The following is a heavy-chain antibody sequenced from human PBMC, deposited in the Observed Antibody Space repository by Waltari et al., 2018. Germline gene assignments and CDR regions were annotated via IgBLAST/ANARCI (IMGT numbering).Heavy chain of an antibody. V-gene: IGHV3-30*09. Sequence: QVQLVESGGGVVQPGRSLRLSCAASDFPFSSYAMHWVRQAPGKGLEWVAVISYNERNIYYVDSVRGRFAISRDNSKKMLYLQMNSLRAEDTAVYYCARDYCDRTNCHGMDVWGQGTTVTVSS. CDR2: ISYNERNI. CDR3: ARDYCDRTNCHGMDV. J-gene: IGHJ6*02. CDR1: DFPFSSYA. D-gene: IGHD3-22*01.